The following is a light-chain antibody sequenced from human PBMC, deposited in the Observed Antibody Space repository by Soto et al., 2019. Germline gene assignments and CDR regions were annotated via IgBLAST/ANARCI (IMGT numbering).Light chain of an antibody. J-gene: IGKJ4*01. V-gene: IGKV1-5*01. CDR1: QSISYW. CDR3: QQYNSYSRLT. CDR2: DAS. Sequence: DVQLTQSPSTLSGSVGDRVTITCRASQSISYWLAWYQQKPGKGPKLLIYDASSLKSGVPSRFSGSESGTEFTLTISSLQPDDFATYYCQQYNSYSRLTFGGGTKVEI.